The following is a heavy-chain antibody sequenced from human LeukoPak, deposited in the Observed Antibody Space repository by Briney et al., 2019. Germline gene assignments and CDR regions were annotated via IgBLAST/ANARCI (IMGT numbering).Heavy chain of an antibody. D-gene: IGHD3-22*01. CDR2: INPNSGGT. CDR3: ARDRVYYYDSSGSLLTNDY. V-gene: IGHV1-2*02. Sequence: ASVKVSCKASGYTFTGYYMHWVRQAPGQGLEWMGWINPNSGGTNYAQKFQGRVTMTRDTSISTAYMGLSRLRSDDTAVYYCARDRVYYYDSSGSLLTNDYWGQGTLVTVSS. CDR1: GYTFTGYY. J-gene: IGHJ4*02.